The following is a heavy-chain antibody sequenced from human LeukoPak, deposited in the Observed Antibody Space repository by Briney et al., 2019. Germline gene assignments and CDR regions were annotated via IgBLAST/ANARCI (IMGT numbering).Heavy chain of an antibody. CDR2: INAGNGNT. J-gene: IGHJ4*02. CDR3: ARGGGITMVRGVIISFDY. Sequence: ASVKVSCKASGGTFSSYAISWVRQAPGQGLEWMGWINAGNGNTKYSQKFQGRVTITRDTSASTAYMELSSLRSEDTAVYYCARGGGITMVRGVIISFDYWGQGTLVTVSS. D-gene: IGHD3-10*01. CDR1: GGTFSSYA. V-gene: IGHV1-3*01.